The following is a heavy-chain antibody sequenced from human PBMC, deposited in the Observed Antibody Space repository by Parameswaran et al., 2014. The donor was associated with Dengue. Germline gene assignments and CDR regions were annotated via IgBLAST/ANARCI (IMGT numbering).Heavy chain of an antibody. V-gene: IGHV4-30-4*01. J-gene: IGHJ3*02. CDR3: AREGGTGAFDI. CDR2: SITVGST. D-gene: IGHD1-1*01. Sequence: RWIRQPQGRAWSGLGTSITVGSTYYNPSLKSRVTISVDTSKNQFSLKLSSVTAADTAVYYCAREGGTGAFDIWGQGTMVTVSS.